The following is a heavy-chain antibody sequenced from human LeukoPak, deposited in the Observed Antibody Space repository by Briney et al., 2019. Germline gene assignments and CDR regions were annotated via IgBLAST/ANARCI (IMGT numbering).Heavy chain of an antibody. CDR3: ARRPYCGGDCYYDY. V-gene: IGHV4-59*01. CDR1: GGSISTYD. CDR2: IYYSGNT. J-gene: IGHJ4*02. D-gene: IGHD2-21*02. Sequence: SETLSLNCIVSGGSISTYDWSWIRQPPGKGLGWIGYIYYSGNTNYNPSLKSRVTIAVDTSNNQVSLKLNSVTAADTAVYYCARRPYCGGDCYYDYWGQGTLVTVSS.